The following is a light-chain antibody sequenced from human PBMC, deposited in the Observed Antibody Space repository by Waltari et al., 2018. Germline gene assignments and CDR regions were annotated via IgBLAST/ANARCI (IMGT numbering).Light chain of an antibody. Sequence: EIVFTQSPATLSLSPGERATLSCRASQSVSTYLAWYQQRPGQAPRLLIYDSSNRATGIPARFSGSGSETDFTLTISSLEPEDFAVYYCQQRYKWPLTFGGGSKVEI. J-gene: IGKJ4*01. V-gene: IGKV3-11*01. CDR2: DSS. CDR3: QQRYKWPLT. CDR1: QSVSTY.